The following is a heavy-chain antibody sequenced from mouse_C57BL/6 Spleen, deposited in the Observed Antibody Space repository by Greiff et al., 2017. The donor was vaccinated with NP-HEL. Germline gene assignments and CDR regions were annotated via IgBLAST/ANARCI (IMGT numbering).Heavy chain of an antibody. J-gene: IGHJ1*03. CDR2: INPSSGYT. CDR1: GYTFTSYW. Sequence: VQLQQSGAELAKPGASVKLSCKASGYTFTSYWMHWVKQRPGQGLEWIGYINPSSGYTKYNQKFKDKATLTADKSSSTAYMQLSSLTYEDSAVYYVARLGVITTVVATDRYFDVWGTGTTVTVAS. CDR3: ARLGVITTVVATDRYFDV. D-gene: IGHD1-1*01. V-gene: IGHV1-7*01.